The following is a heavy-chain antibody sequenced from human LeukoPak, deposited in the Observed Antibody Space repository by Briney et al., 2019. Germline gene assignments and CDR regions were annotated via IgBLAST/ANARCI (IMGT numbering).Heavy chain of an antibody. CDR2: IYYSGST. J-gene: IGHJ4*02. CDR1: GGSLSSYY. Sequence: SETLSLTCTVSGGSLSSYYWSWIRQPPGKGLEWIGSIYYSGSTYYNPSLKSRVTISVDTSKNQFSLKLSSVTAADTAVYYCAYGSGSYTSDYWGQGTLVTVSS. V-gene: IGHV4-59*05. CDR3: AYGSGSYTSDY. D-gene: IGHD3-10*01.